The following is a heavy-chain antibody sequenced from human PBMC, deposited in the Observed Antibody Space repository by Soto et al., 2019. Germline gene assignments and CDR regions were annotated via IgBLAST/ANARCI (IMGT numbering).Heavy chain of an antibody. D-gene: IGHD3-3*01. CDR3: ASTSALRVVDGLPYSPLSY. CDR1: GYTFPSYG. Sequence: QVQLVPSGAAVKKPGASVKVSCKASGYTFPSYGISWVRQAPGQGLEWVGWISAYNGNTNYEQKLGDRATMTTDTSTSTAYMELRRLGCDDSGVSYCASTSALRVVDGLPYSPLSYWGQGTLVTVSS. J-gene: IGHJ4*02. V-gene: IGHV1-18*01. CDR2: ISAYNGNT.